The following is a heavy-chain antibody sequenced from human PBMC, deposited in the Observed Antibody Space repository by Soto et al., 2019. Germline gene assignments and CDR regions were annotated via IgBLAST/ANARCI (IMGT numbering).Heavy chain of an antibody. J-gene: IGHJ4*02. V-gene: IGHV3-11*06. Sequence: PGGSLRLSCEASGFNFSDYYMAWFRQAPGKGLEWVSYISGGGTFAKYADSLRGRFTIFRDNAKNSVYLQISSLRADDSATYYCARGHTTVRRAYFDYWGQGTVVTAPQ. CDR1: GFNFSDYY. D-gene: IGHD4-17*01. CDR3: ARGHTTVRRAYFDY. CDR2: ISGGGTFA.